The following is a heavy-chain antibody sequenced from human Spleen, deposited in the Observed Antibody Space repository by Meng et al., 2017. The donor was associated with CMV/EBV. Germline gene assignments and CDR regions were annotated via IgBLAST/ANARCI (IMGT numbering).Heavy chain of an antibody. CDR1: GFTFSSYA. D-gene: IGHD3-10*01. CDR2: ISGSGGST. V-gene: IGHV3-23*01. J-gene: IGHJ4*02. Sequence: LSLTCAASGFTFSSYAMSWVRQAPGKGLEWVSAISGSGGSTYYADSVKGRFTISRDNSKNTLYLQMNSLRAEDTAVYYCAKDSPPTGRPGTLDYWGQGTLVTVSS. CDR3: AKDSPPTGRPGTLDY.